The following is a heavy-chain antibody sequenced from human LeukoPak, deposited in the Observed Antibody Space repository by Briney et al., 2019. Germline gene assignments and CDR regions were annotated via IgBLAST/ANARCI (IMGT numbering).Heavy chain of an antibody. Sequence: GGSLRLSCAASGFTFSSYAMSWVRQAPGKGLEWVSAISGSGGSTYYADSVKGRFTISRDNSKNTLYLQMNSLRAEDTAVYYCAKGCSSGWYLGLYGMDVWGQGTTVTVSS. CDR1: GFTFSSYA. D-gene: IGHD6-19*01. CDR3: AKGCSSGWYLGLYGMDV. J-gene: IGHJ6*02. V-gene: IGHV3-23*01. CDR2: ISGSGGST.